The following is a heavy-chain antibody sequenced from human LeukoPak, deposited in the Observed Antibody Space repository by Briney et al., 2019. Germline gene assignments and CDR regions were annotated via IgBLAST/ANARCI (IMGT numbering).Heavy chain of an antibody. CDR1: GGSISSETYY. V-gene: IGHV4-61*02. CDR3: ARDPRYSSSSGWFDP. J-gene: IGHJ5*02. D-gene: IGHD6-6*01. Sequence: PSQTLSLTCTVSGGSISSETYYWSWIRQPAGKGLEWIGRIYTSGSTNYNPSLKSRVTMSVDTSKNQFSLKLSSVTAADTAVYYCARDPRYSSSSGWFDPWGQGTLVTVSS. CDR2: IYTSGST.